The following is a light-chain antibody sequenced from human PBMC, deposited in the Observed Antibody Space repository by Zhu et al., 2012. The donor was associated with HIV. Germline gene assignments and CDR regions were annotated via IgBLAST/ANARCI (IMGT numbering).Light chain of an antibody. CDR2: DTA. Sequence: IVLTQSPATLSLSPGERATLSCRASQSVRSFLAWYQQKPGQAPRLLIYDTAKRATGIPARFSGSGSGTDFTLSISSLEPEDSAVYYCQQRTIWPPTFGQGTRVE. J-gene: IGKJ1*01. CDR3: QQRTIWPPT. V-gene: IGKV3-11*01. CDR1: QSVRSF.